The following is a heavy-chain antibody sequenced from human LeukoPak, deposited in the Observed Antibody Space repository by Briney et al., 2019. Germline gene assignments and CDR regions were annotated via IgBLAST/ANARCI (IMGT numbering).Heavy chain of an antibody. CDR1: GFTFDDYG. CDR2: INWNGGST. J-gene: IGHJ3*02. CDR3: ARDRPEWELPAFDI. D-gene: IGHD1-26*01. V-gene: IGHV3-20*04. Sequence: GGSLRLSCAASGFTFDDYGMSWVRHAPGKGLEWVSGINWNGGSTVYADSVKGRFTISRDNAKNSLYLQMNSLRAEDTALYYCARDRPEWELPAFDIWGQGTMVTVSS.